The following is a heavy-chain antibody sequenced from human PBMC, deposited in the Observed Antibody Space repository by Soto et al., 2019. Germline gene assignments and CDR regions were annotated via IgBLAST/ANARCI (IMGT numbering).Heavy chain of an antibody. CDR2: IYSSGST. D-gene: IGHD3-10*01. V-gene: IGHV4-39*01. J-gene: IGHJ6*02. Sequence: SETLSLTCTVSGGSIGGSNYFWGWIRQSPGTGLEWLGTIYSSGSTYYNPSLKSRITMSLEKSKNKFSLNLGSVTAADTAVYYCTRRRFGVRGVKTMEVWGPGTTVT. CDR3: TRRRFGVRGVKTMEV. CDR1: GGSIGGSNYF.